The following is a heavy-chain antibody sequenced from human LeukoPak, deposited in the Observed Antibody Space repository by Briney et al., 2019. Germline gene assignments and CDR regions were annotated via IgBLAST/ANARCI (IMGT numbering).Heavy chain of an antibody. V-gene: IGHV4-34*01. CDR2: INHSGST. D-gene: IGHD1-20*01. CDR3: ARGTSITGTPFDP. Sequence: SETLSLTCAVYGGSFSGYYWSWIRQPPGKGLEWIGEINHSGSTNYNPSLKSRVTISVDTSKNQFSLKLSSVTAADTAVYYCARGTSITGTPFDPWGQGTLVTVSS. J-gene: IGHJ5*02. CDR1: GGSFSGYY.